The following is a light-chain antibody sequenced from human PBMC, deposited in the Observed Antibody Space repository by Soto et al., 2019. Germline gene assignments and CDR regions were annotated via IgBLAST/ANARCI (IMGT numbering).Light chain of an antibody. CDR1: QGIKTY. V-gene: IGKV1-27*01. J-gene: IGKJ1*01. Sequence: DMQMTQSPPSLSASVGDRVTITCRASQGIKTYLAWYQQKPGKVPRLLIYAASALQSGVPSRFSGSGSGTDFTLTISSLQPEDVAIYYCQKYNSAPWTFGQGTKVDIK. CDR2: AAS. CDR3: QKYNSAPWT.